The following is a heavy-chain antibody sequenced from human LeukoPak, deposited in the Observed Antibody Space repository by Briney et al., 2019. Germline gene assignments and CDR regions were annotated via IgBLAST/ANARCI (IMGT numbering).Heavy chain of an antibody. CDR2: INSDGSIT. J-gene: IGHJ4*02. D-gene: IGHD2-2*01. CDR1: GFTFSSYW. CDR3: ASSTQISKYADY. Sequence: GGSLRLSCAASGFTFSSYWMHWVRQAPGKGLVWVSRINSDGSITTYADSVRGRFTISRDHAKRTLYLQMNSQRAEDTAVYYCASSTQISKYADYWGQGALVTVSS. V-gene: IGHV3-74*01.